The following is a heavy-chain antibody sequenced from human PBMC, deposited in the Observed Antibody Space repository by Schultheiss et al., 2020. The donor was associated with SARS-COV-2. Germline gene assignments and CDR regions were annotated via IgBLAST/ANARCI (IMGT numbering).Heavy chain of an antibody. CDR1: GFTFSSYG. CDR3: ARGDDYGDLFDY. Sequence: GGSLRLSCAASGFTFSSYGMHWVRQAPGKGLEWVSSISSSSSYIYYADSVKGRFTISRDNAKNSLYLQMNSLRAEDTAVYYYARGDDYGDLFDYWGQGTLVTVSS. CDR2: ISSSSSYI. J-gene: IGHJ4*02. D-gene: IGHD4-17*01. V-gene: IGHV3-21*01.